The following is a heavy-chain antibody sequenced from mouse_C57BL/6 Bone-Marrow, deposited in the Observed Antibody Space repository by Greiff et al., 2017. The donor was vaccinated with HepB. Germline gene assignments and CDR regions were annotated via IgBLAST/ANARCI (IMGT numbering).Heavy chain of an antibody. Sequence: VQLKESGAELVKPGASVKLSCTASGFNIKDYYMHWVKQRTEQGLEWIGRIDPEDGETKYAPKFQRKATITADTSSNTAYLQLSSLTSEDTAVYYCAPYDGYPFAYWGQGTLVTVSA. V-gene: IGHV14-2*01. CDR2: IDPEDGET. CDR1: GFNIKDYY. D-gene: IGHD2-3*01. J-gene: IGHJ3*01. CDR3: APYDGYPFAY.